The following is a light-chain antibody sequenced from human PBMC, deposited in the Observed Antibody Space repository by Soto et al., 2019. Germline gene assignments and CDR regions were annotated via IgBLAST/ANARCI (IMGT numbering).Light chain of an antibody. CDR3: QQYSNRPLT. V-gene: IGKV3-15*01. J-gene: IGKJ4*01. CDR2: GAS. Sequence: EIVMTQSPVTLSVSPGERATLSCRASQSVTNSYLAWYQQKPGQAPRLLIFGASTRAAGIPARFSGSGSGTEFTLTIRSMQSEDFAVYYCQQYSNRPLTFGGGTKVDIK. CDR1: QSVTNSY.